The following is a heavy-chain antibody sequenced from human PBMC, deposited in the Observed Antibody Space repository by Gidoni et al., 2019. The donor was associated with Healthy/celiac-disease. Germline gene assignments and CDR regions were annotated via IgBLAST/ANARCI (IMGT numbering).Heavy chain of an antibody. J-gene: IGHJ6*02. D-gene: IGHD3-16*01. Sequence: EVQLLESGGGLVQPGGSLRLSCAASGFTFSSYAMSWVRQAPGKGLEWVSAISGSGGSTYYADSVKGRFTISRDNSKNTLYLQMNSLRAEDTAVYYCAKGGGLNYYYYYGMDVWGQGTTVTVSS. CDR2: ISGSGGST. CDR3: AKGGGLNYYYYYGMDV. V-gene: IGHV3-23*01. CDR1: GFTFSSYA.